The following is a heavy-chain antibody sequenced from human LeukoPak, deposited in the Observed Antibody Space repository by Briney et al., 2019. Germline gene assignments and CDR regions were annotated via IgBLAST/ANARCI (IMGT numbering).Heavy chain of an antibody. V-gene: IGHV3-74*01. CDR3: VRGNDYGGPHY. CDR1: GFTFSSYW. J-gene: IGHJ4*02. CDR2: IDRDGSRI. Sequence: GGSLRLSCAVSGFTFSSYWMHWARQAPGKGLVWVSRIDRDGSRINYADSVKGRFTISRDNGKNTLFLQMNSLRAEDAAVYYCVRGNDYGGPHYWGQGTLVTVSS. D-gene: IGHD4-23*01.